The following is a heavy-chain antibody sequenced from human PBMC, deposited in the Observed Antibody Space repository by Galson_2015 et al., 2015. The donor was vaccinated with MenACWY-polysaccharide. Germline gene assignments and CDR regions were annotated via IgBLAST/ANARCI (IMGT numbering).Heavy chain of an antibody. CDR2: IYHDGRT. J-gene: IGHJ6*02. CDR1: GGSISSSYW. V-gene: IGHV4-4*02. Sequence: SETLSLTCAVSGGSISSSYWWTWVRQPPGKRLEWIGEIYHDGRTAYIPSLKSRITVSLDKAKNQVSLRLISVTAADTAVYYCAKRPIRAAGGGSDVWGQGTTVTVS. CDR3: AKRPIRAAGGGSDV. D-gene: IGHD6-25*01.